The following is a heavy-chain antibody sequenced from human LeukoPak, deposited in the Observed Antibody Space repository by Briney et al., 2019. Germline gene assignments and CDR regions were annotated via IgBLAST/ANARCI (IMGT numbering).Heavy chain of an antibody. Sequence: GGSLRLSCAAPGFTFSSYAMHWVRQAPGKGLEWVAVISYDGSNKYYADSVKGRFTISRDNSKNTLYLQMNSLRAEDTAVYYCARDQDGGELDYWGQGTLVTVSS. CDR2: ISYDGSNK. V-gene: IGHV3-30-3*01. CDR1: GFTFSSYA. CDR3: ARDQDGGELDY. D-gene: IGHD4-23*01. J-gene: IGHJ4*02.